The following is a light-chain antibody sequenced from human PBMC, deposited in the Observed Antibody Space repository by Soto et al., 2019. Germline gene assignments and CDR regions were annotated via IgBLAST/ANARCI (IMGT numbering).Light chain of an antibody. CDR1: QSVDSNF. CDR2: GSS. CDR3: QQYGRSPLLYA. J-gene: IGKJ2*01. Sequence: EIVLTQSPGTLSLSPGERATLSCRASQSVDSNFLAWYQQKPGQAPRLLVYGSSTRAAGVQDRFSGSASGPAFTLTISRPEPEDFGVYYCQQYGRSPLLYAFGQGKKLVVK. V-gene: IGKV3-20*01.